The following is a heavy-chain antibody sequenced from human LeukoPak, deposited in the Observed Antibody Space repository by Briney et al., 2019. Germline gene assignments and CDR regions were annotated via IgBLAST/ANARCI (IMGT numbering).Heavy chain of an antibody. CDR1: GGSISSYY. D-gene: IGHD3-22*01. J-gene: IGHJ4*02. V-gene: IGHV4-59*01. CDR2: IYYSGST. CDR3: ARVKKGYYYDSSGYCYFDY. Sequence: SETLSLTCTVSGGSISSYYWSWIRQPPGKGLEWIGYIYYSGSTNYNPSLKSRVTISVDTSKNQFTLKLSSVTAADTAVYYCARVKKGYYYDSSGYCYFDYWGQGTLVTVSS.